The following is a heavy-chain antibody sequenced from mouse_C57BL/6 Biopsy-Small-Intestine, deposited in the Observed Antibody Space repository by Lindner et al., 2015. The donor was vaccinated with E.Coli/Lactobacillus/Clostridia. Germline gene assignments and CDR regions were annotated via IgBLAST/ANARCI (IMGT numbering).Heavy chain of an antibody. Sequence: VQLQESGPVLVKPGASVKMSCKASGYTFTDYYMNWVKQSHGKSLQWIGVINPYNGGSGDNQKFKGKATLTVDKSSSTAYMELNSLTSEDSAVYYCARAGGTSYDWFFDVWGTGTTVTVSS. V-gene: IGHV1-19*01. CDR2: INPYNGGS. CDR3: ARAGGTSYDWFFDV. CDR1: GYTFTDYY. J-gene: IGHJ1*03. D-gene: IGHD1-1*01.